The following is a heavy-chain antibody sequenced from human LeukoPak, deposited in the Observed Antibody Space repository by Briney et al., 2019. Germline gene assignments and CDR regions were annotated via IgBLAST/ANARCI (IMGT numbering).Heavy chain of an antibody. J-gene: IGHJ3*01. V-gene: IGHV3-11*04. D-gene: IGHD3-10*01. CDR2: ISSTTGRII. Sequence: GGSLRLSCAASGFNFSDYYMTWIRQAPGKGLEWLSYISSTTGRIIYYADSVKSRFTISRDNTKNSLFLQMVSLRVEDTAVYYCARYYSDGFDVWGQGTVVTVSS. CDR3: ARYYSDGFDV. CDR1: GFNFSDYY.